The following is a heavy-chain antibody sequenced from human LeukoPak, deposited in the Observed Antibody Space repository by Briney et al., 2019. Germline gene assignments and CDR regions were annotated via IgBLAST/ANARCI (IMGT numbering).Heavy chain of an antibody. V-gene: IGHV5-51*01. J-gene: IGHJ5*02. D-gene: IGHD6-13*01. CDR1: GYSFTTYW. Sequence: GESLKISCRFSGYSFTTYWIGWVRQMPGKGLEWMGIIYPGGSETIYSPSFQGQVTISVDKSISTAHLQWSSLKASDTAVYYCARHGGRYCADSSWYLFEPWGHGTLVTVST. CDR2: IYPGGSET. CDR3: ARHGGRYCADSSWYLFEP.